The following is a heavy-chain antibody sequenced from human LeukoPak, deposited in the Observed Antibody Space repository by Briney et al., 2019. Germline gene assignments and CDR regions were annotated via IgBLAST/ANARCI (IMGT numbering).Heavy chain of an antibody. CDR1: GFTFSSYG. D-gene: IGHD3-3*01. J-gene: IGHJ5*02. CDR3: ARDQGFNWFDP. V-gene: IGHV3-21*01. Sequence: PGGSLRLSCAASGFTFSSYGMSWVRQAPGKGLEWVSSISSSSSYIYYADSVKGRFTISRDNAKNSLYLQMNSLRAEDTAVYYCARDQGFNWFDPWGQGTLVTVSS. CDR2: ISSSSSYI.